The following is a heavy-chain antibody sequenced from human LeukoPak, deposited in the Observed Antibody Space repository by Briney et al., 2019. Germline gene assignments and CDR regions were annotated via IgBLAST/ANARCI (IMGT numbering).Heavy chain of an antibody. Sequence: PSETLSLTCAVSGGSISSSNWWSWVRKPPGKGLEWIGEIYHSGSTNYNPSLKSRVTISVDKSKNQFSLKLSSVTAADTAVYYCARDSSKYYDFWSGYPTLDYWSQGTLVTVSS. CDR1: GGSISSSNW. J-gene: IGHJ4*02. V-gene: IGHV4-4*02. CDR2: IYHSGST. CDR3: ARDSSKYYDFWSGYPTLDY. D-gene: IGHD3-3*01.